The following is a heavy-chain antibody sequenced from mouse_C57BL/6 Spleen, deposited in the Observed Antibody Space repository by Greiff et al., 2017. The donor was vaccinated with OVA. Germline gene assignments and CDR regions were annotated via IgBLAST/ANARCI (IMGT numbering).Heavy chain of an antibody. V-gene: IGHV1-69*01. CDR1: GYTFTSYW. J-gene: IGHJ3*01. CDR3: AREGSGKEAFAY. Sequence: QVQLQQPGAELVMPGASVKLSCKASGYTFTSYWMHWVKQRPGQGLEWIGEIDPSDSYTNYNQKFKGKSTLTVDKSSSTAYMQLSSLTSEDSAVYYCAREGSGKEAFAYWGQGTLVTVSA. CDR2: IDPSDSYT. D-gene: IGHD3-2*02.